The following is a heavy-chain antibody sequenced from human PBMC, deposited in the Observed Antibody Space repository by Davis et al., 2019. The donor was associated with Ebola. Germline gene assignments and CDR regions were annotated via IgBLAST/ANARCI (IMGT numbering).Heavy chain of an antibody. V-gene: IGHV1-69*13. CDR3: ARSPPVTGGYYFDY. D-gene: IGHD6-19*01. CDR2: IIPIYGTA. J-gene: IGHJ4*02. CDR1: GGTFSSYA. Sequence: SVKVSCKASGGTFSSYAISWVRQAPGQGLEWMGGIIPIYGTANYAQKFQGRVTITADESTSTTYMELSSLTSEDTAVYYCARSPPVTGGYYFDYWGQGTLVTVSS.